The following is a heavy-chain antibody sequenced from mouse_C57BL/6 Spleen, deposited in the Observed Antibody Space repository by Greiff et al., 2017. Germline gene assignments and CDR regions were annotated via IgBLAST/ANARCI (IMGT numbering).Heavy chain of an antibody. CDR1: GYAFSSYW. CDR2: IYPGDGDT. D-gene: IGHD2-2*01. V-gene: IGHV1-80*01. Sequence: VQGVESGAELVKPGASVKISCKASGYAFSSYWMNWVKQRPGKGLEWIGQIYPGDGDTNYNGKFKGKATLTADKSSSTAYMQLSSLTSEDSAVYFCAREFGYDVGYAMDYWGQGTSVTVSS. J-gene: IGHJ4*01. CDR3: AREFGYDVGYAMDY.